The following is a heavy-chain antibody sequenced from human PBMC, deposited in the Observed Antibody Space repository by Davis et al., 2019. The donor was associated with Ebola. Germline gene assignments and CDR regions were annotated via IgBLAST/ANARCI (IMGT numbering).Heavy chain of an antibody. Sequence: GESLKISCAASGFTFSSYSMNWVRQAPGKGLEWVSYISSSSSTIYYADSVKGRFTISRDNSKNTLYLQMNSLRAEDTAIYYCAIHRSTVTTSAFNYWGQGTLVTVSS. J-gene: IGHJ4*02. CDR2: ISSSSSTI. CDR1: GFTFSSYS. D-gene: IGHD4-17*01. V-gene: IGHV3-48*04. CDR3: AIHRSTVTTSAFNY.